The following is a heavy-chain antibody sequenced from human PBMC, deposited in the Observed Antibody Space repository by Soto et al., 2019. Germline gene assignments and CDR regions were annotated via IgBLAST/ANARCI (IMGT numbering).Heavy chain of an antibody. J-gene: IGHJ4*02. CDR1: GFTFSSYA. CDR2: ISYDGSNE. V-gene: IGHV3-30-3*01. D-gene: IGHD3-22*01. CDR3: AREISMIVVVPGY. Sequence: GGSLRLSCAASGFTFSSYAMHWVRQAPGKGLEWVAFISYDGSNEYYADSVKGRFTISRDNSKNTLYLQLNSLRAEDTAVYYCAREISMIVVVPGYWGQGTLVTVSS.